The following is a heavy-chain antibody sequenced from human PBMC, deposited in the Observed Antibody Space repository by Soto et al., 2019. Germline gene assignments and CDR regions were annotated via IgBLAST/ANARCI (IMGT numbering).Heavy chain of an antibody. J-gene: IGHJ6*02. CDR2: IWYDGSNK. V-gene: IGHV3-30*02. CDR3: AKDRDSWSYYYYGMDV. Sequence: PGGSLRLSCAASGFTFSSYGMHWVRQAPGKGLEWVAVIWYDGSNKYYADSVKGRFTISRDNSKNTLYLQMNSLRAEDTAVYYCAKDRDSWSYYYYGMDVWGQGTTVTVSS. D-gene: IGHD6-13*01. CDR1: GFTFSSYG.